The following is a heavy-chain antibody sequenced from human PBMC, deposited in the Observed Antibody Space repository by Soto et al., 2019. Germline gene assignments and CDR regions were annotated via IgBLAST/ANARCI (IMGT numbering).Heavy chain of an antibody. V-gene: IGHV3-33*01. D-gene: IGHD3-10*01. CDR1: GFTFSSYG. J-gene: IGHJ4*02. CDR3: ASDGSGSYVRSDYFDY. Sequence: VQLVESGGGVVQPGRSLRLSCAASGFTFSSYGMHWVRQAPGKGLEWVAVIWYDGSNKYYADSVKGRFTISRDNSKNTLYLQMNSLRAEDTAVYYCASDGSGSYVRSDYFDYWGQGTLVTVSS. CDR2: IWYDGSNK.